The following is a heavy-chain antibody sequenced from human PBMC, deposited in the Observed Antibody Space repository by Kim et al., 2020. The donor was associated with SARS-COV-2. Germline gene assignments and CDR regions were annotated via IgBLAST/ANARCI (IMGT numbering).Heavy chain of an antibody. CDR2: R. CDR3: ARGYSSGWVDY. Sequence: RYYADSVKGRVSISRDNAKNSLYLQMNSLRAEDTAVYYCARGYSSGWVDYWGQGTLVTVSS. J-gene: IGHJ4*02. D-gene: IGHD6-19*01. V-gene: IGHV3-21*01.